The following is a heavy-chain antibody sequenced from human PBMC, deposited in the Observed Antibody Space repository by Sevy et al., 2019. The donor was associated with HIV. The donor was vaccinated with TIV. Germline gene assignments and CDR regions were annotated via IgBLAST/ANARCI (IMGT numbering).Heavy chain of an antibody. Sequence: GGSLRLSCAASGFTFSDYHLNWIRQAPGKGLVWVSYISGISTYTNYADSVKGRFTISRDNAKNLLFLQMNSLRAEDTAVYYCARRVTLHDGFDIRGQGTMVTVSS. CDR2: ISGISTYT. J-gene: IGHJ3*02. D-gene: IGHD5-18*01. CDR3: ARRVTLHDGFDI. V-gene: IGHV3-11*06. CDR1: GFTFSDYH.